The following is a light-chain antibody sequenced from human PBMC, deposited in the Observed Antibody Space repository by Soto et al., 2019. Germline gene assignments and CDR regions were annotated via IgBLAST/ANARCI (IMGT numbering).Light chain of an antibody. J-gene: IGKJ1*01. CDR1: QTISSN. V-gene: IGKV3-15*01. CDR3: QQYNNWPRA. CDR2: GSS. Sequence: EILMTQSPATLSVSPGERVTLSCRASQTISSNLAWYQQKPGQAPRLLIYGSSIRATGISARFSGSGSGTEFTLTISSLQSEDLAVYYCQQYNNWPRAFAQGTKVDI.